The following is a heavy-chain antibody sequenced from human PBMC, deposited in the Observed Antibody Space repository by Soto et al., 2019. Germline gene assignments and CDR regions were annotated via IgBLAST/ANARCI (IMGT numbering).Heavy chain of an antibody. J-gene: IGHJ6*02. CDR2: INAGNGNT. D-gene: IGHD3-10*01. Sequence: ASVKVSCKASGYTFTSYAMHWVRQAPGQRLEWMGWINAGNGNTKYSQKFQGRVTITRDTSASTAYMELSSLRSEDTAVYYCASPNYYGSGSYYKGSYYCYGMDVWGQGTTVTVSS. CDR3: ASPNYYGSGSYYKGSYYCYGMDV. CDR1: GYTFTSYA. V-gene: IGHV1-3*01.